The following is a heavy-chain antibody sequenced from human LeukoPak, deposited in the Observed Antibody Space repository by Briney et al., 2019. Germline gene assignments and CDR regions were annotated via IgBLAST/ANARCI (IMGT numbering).Heavy chain of an antibody. D-gene: IGHD5-18*01. CDR3: ARGPGGYSYGYGPDY. J-gene: IGHJ4*02. CDR1: GGSFSGYY. Sequence: TTSETLSLTCAVYGGSFSGYYWSWIRQPPGKGLEWIGEINHSGSTNYNPSLKSRVTISVDTSKNQFSPRLSSVTAADTAVYYCARGPGGYSYGYGPDYWGQGTLVTVSS. V-gene: IGHV4-34*01. CDR2: INHSGST.